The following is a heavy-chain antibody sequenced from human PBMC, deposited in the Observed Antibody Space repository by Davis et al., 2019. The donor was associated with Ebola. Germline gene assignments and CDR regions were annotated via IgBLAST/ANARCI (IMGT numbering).Heavy chain of an antibody. CDR3: ARGLLWFGELSGYYFDY. Sequence: GGSLRLSCAASGFTVSSNYMSWVRQAPGQGLEWVSVIYSGGSTYYADSVKGRFTISRDNSKNTLYLQMNSLRAEDTAVYYCARGLLWFGELSGYYFDYWGQGTLVTVSS. CDR2: IYSGGST. J-gene: IGHJ4*02. D-gene: IGHD3-10*01. CDR1: GFTVSSNY. V-gene: IGHV3-66*01.